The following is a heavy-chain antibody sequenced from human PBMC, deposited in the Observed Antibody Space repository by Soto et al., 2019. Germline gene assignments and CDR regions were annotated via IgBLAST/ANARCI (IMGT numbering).Heavy chain of an antibody. J-gene: IGHJ6*02. CDR1: GFTFSNAW. Sequence: GSLRLSCAASGFTFSNAWMHWVRQDPAKGLVWVSRIESDGSSTWYADSVKGRFTISRDNAKNTLYLQMNSLGAEDTAVYYCARAVSGTRNAMDVWGQGTTVTVSS. CDR2: IESDGSST. CDR3: ARAVSGTRNAMDV. V-gene: IGHV3-74*01. D-gene: IGHD1-7*01.